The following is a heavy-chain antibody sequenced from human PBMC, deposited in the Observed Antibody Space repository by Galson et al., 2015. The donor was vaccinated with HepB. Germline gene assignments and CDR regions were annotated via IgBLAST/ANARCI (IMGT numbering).Heavy chain of an antibody. D-gene: IGHD3-10*01. CDR2: FDPEDGET. V-gene: IGHV1-24*01. J-gene: IGHJ3*02. Sequence: SVKVSCKVSGYTLTELSMHWVRQAPGKGLEWMGGFDPEDGETIYAQKFQGRVTMTEDTSADTAYMELSSLRSEDTAVYYCATVTRITMVRGGSFDIWGQGTMVTVSS. CDR3: ATVTRITMVRGGSFDI. CDR1: GYTLTELS.